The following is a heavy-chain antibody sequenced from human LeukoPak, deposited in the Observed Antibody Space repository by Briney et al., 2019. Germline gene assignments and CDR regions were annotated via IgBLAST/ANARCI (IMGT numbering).Heavy chain of an antibody. J-gene: IGHJ6*04. CDR3: ARDKHCSSISCYTPLDV. D-gene: IGHD2-2*02. CDR1: GGSISSYY. V-gene: IGHV4-4*07. Sequence: PSETLSLTCTVSGGSISSYYWSWIRQPAGKGLEWIGRIDTSGSTNYNPSLKSRVTMSVDTSKNQFSLKLSSVTAADTAVYYCARDKHCSSISCYTPLDVWGKGTTVTVSS. CDR2: IDTSGST.